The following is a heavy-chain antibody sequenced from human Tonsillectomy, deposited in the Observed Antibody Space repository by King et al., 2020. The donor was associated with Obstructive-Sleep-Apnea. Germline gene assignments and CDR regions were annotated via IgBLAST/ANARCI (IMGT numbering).Heavy chain of an antibody. V-gene: IGHV3-30*04. CDR2: TSYDGNNK. J-gene: IGHJ6*02. CDR3: ATQPYYYDSSGYRRNYGMDV. Sequence: VQLVESVGGVVQPGRSLRLSCAASGFTFSTYAMQWVRQAPGKGLEWVAVTSYDGNNKYYAGSVKGRFTISRDNSKNTLFLQMNSLRVEDTAVYYCATQPYYYDSSGYRRNYGMDVWGQGTTVTVSS. D-gene: IGHD3-22*01. CDR1: GFTFSTYA.